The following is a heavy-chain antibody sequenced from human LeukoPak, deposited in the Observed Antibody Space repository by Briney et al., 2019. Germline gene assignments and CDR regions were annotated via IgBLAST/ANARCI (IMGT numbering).Heavy chain of an antibody. D-gene: IGHD2/OR15-2a*01. V-gene: IGHV3-23*01. CDR3: ARDPREESGMDV. Sequence: GGSLRLSCAASGFTFSSYAMSWVRQAPGKGLEWVSAISGSGGSTYYADSVKGRFTISRDNSKNTLYLQMNSLRAEDTAVYYCARDPREESGMDVWGQGTTVTVSS. CDR1: GFTFSSYA. J-gene: IGHJ6*02. CDR2: ISGSGGST.